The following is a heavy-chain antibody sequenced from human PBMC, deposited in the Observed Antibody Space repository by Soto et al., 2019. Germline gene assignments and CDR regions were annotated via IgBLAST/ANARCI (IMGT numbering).Heavy chain of an antibody. J-gene: IGHJ4*02. CDR2: IIPIFGTA. D-gene: IGHD6-6*01. CDR1: GGTFSSYA. V-gene: IGHV1-69*13. CDR3: ATGKEYSTSSGSDY. Sequence: SVKVSCKASGGTFSSYAISWVRQAPGQGLEWMGGIIPIFGTANYAQKFQGRVTITADESTSTAYMELSSLRSEDTAVYYCATGKEYSTSSGSDYWGQGTQVTVSS.